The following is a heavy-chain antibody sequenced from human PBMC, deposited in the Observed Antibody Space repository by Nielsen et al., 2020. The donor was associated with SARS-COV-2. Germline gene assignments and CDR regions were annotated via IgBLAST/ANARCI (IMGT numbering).Heavy chain of an antibody. D-gene: IGHD4-23*01. CDR2: ISYDGSNK. CDR1: GFTFSSYG. CDR3: AKALRLVSNSAY. J-gene: IGHJ4*02. V-gene: IGHV3-30*18. Sequence: GGSLRLSCAASGFTFSSYGMHWVRQAPGKGLEWVAVISYDGSNKYYADSVKGRFTISRDNSKNTLYLQMNSLRAEDTAVYYCAKALRLVSNSAYWGQGTLVTVSS.